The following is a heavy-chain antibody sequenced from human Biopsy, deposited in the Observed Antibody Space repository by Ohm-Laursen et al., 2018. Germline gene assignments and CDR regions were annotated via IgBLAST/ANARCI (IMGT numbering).Heavy chain of an antibody. CDR3: ARGGSGSGYYGMDV. V-gene: IGHV1-69*04. CDR2: IIPIVGIT. CDR1: GDTFSRSA. Sequence: GASVKVSCKASGDTFSRSAFFWVRQAPGQGLVYLGRIIPIVGITNHAQTFQGRITLTADKSTFMVYMELSRLRSDDTAIYYCARGGSGSGYYGMDVWSQGATVSVSS. J-gene: IGHJ6*02. D-gene: IGHD3-10*01.